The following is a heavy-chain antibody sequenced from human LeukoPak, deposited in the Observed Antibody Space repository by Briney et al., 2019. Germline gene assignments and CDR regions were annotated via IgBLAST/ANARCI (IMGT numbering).Heavy chain of an antibody. V-gene: IGHV3-30*18. J-gene: IGHJ4*02. Sequence: PGGSLRLSCAASGFTFSSYGMHWVRQAPGKGLEWVAVVSFDGNNKYYANSVKGRFTISRDYSKNTLYLQMNSLRAEDTAVYYCAKVGDWGQGTLVTVSS. D-gene: IGHD3-10*01. CDR2: VSFDGNNK. CDR3: AKVGD. CDR1: GFTFSSYG.